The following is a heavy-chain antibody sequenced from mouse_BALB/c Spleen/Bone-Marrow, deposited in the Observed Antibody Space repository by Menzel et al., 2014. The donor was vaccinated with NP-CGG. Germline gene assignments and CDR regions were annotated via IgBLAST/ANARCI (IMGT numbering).Heavy chain of an antibody. J-gene: IGHJ4*01. CDR3: ARDVIFYDYDEDYCSMDY. CDR2: INPSSGYT. V-gene: IGHV1-4*01. CDR1: CYTVTGYT. D-gene: IGHD2-4*01. Sequence: QVMLVESGAELARPGASAKMSCEASCYTVTGYTMHWVKQSPGQGLEWIGYINPSSGYTNYNQKFKDSATLTADKSSSAAYMQLSSLTSEDSPVYYFARDVIFYDYDEDYCSMDYWGQGTSVTVSS.